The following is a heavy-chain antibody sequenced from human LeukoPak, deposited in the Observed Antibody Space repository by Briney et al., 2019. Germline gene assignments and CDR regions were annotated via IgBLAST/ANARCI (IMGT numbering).Heavy chain of an antibody. J-gene: IGHJ4*02. D-gene: IGHD3-22*01. CDR3: ARVYDSSGYYLDY. V-gene: IGHV1-2*06. CDR1: GYTFTGYY. CDR2: INPNSGGT. Sequence: ASVKVSCKASGYTFTGYYMHWVRQAPGQGLEWMGRINPNSGGTNYAQKFQGRVTMTRDTSISTAYMELSSLRSEDTAVYYCARVYDSSGYYLDYWGQGTLVTVSS.